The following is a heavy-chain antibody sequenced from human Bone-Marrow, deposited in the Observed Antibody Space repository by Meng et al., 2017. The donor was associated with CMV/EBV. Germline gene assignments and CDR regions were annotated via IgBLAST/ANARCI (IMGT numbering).Heavy chain of an antibody. CDR2: ISGTGGTT. J-gene: IGHJ5*01. CDR3: ASRDVWFDS. CDR1: GFTFSSYT. V-gene: IGHV3-23*01. Sequence: LRRSCAASGFTFSSYTMAWVRQAPGKALDWVSAISGTGGTTYYADSVKGRFTISRDNSKNTLYLQLKSLRAEDTAVYYCASRDVWFDSWGRGTLVTVSS.